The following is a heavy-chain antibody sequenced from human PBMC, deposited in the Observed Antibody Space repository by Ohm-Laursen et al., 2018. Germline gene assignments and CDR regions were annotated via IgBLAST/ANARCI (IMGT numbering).Heavy chain of an antibody. CDR2: IYTDGGT. CDR1: GFTVSNDY. J-gene: IGHJ4*02. CDR3: ARQRGFFDS. D-gene: IGHD5-12*01. V-gene: IGHV3-66*04. Sequence: SLRLSCSAPGFTVSNDYMTWVRQAPGKGLEWVSVIYTDGGTTYADSVKGRFTISRDNSENTLYLQMNSLRVEDTAVYYCARQRGFFDSWGQGTLVTVSS.